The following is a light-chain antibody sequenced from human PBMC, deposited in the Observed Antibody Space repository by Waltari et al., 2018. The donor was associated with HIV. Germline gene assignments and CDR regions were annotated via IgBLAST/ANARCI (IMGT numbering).Light chain of an antibody. CDR3: QQLNEYPWT. CDR1: QDIRNY. CDR2: AAS. J-gene: IGKJ1*01. V-gene: IGKV1-9*01. Sequence: TQSPSFLSASVGDRVTITCRASQDIRNYLAWYQQKLGKAPKLLIYAASSLQSGVPSRFSGSGSGTQFTLTINSLQPEDFATYHCQQLNEYPWTFGQGTQVEIK.